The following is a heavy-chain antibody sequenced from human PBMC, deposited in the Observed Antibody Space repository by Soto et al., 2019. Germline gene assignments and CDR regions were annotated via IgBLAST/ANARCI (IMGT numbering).Heavy chain of an antibody. CDR3: ARPHLAGYYYYGMDV. J-gene: IGHJ6*02. V-gene: IGHV5-10-1*01. D-gene: IGHD6-19*01. Sequence: GESLKISCKGSGYSFTSYWISWVRQMPGKGLEWMGRIDPSDSYTNYSPSFQGHVTISADKSISTAYLQWSSLKASDTAMYYCARPHLAGYYYYGMDVWGQGTTVTVS. CDR2: IDPSDSYT. CDR1: GYSFTSYW.